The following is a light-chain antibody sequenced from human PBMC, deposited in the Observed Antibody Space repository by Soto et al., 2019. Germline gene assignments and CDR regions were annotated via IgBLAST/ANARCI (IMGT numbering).Light chain of an antibody. CDR2: KAS. V-gene: IGKV1-5*03. J-gene: IGKJ1*01. CDR1: QRISSW. Sequence: DIPMNQNPSTPSATERDRVTIICRASQRISSWVAWYQQKPGKGPKLLIYKASHLESGVPSRFSGSGSGTEFTLTISSLQPGDFATYDCRHYITNPWTCGHGTKVDIK. CDR3: RHYITNPWT.